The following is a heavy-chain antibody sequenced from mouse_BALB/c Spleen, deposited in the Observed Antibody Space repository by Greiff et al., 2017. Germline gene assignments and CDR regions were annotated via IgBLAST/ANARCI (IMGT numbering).Heavy chain of an antibody. CDR1: GYTFTSYW. CDR2: IYPGNSDT. CDR3: TRNYRYDRRVYAMDY. D-gene: IGHD2-14*01. J-gene: IGHJ4*01. Sequence: VQLQQSGTVLARPGASVKMSCKASGYTFTSYWMHWVKQRPGQGLEWIGAIYPGNSDTSYNQKFKGKAKLTAVTSTSTAYMELSSLTNEDSAVYYCTRNYRYDRRVYAMDYWGQGTSVTVSS. V-gene: IGHV1-5*01.